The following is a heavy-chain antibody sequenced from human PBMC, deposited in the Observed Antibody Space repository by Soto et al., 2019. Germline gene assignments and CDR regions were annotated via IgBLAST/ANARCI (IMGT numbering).Heavy chain of an antibody. J-gene: IGHJ5*02. CDR1: GYTFTSYG. Sequence: ASVKVSCKASGYTFTSYGISWVRQAPGQGLEWMGWISAYNGNTNYAQKLQGRVTITRDTSAGTAYMELSSLRSEDTAVYYCARVAVIDYYDFWSGYYKSNWFDPWGQGTLVTVSS. D-gene: IGHD3-3*01. CDR3: ARVAVIDYYDFWSGYYKSNWFDP. CDR2: ISAYNGNT. V-gene: IGHV1-18*01.